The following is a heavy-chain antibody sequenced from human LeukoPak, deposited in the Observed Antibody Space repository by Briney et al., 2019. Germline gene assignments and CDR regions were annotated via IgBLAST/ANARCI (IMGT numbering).Heavy chain of an antibody. CDR2: ISGSGGST. CDR1: GFTFSSYA. Sequence: GGSLRLSCAAFGFTFSSYAMSWVRQAPGKGLEWVSAISGSGGSTYYADSVKGRFTISRDNSKNTLYLQMNSLRAEDTAVYYCAKDQRRLRYFDYWGQGTLVTVSS. V-gene: IGHV3-23*01. J-gene: IGHJ4*02. CDR3: AKDQRRLRYFDY. D-gene: IGHD3-9*01.